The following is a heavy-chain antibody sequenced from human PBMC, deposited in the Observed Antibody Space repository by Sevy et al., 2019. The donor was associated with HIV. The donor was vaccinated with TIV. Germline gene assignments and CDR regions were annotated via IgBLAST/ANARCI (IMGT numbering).Heavy chain of an antibody. D-gene: IGHD2-8*01. CDR2: LSFGCGKI. CDR3: EGCTSPHDY. V-gene: IGHV3-23*01. Sequence: GGSLRLSCAVSGFNFNIYSMSWVRQAPGKGLEWVSTLSFGCGKINYADSVKGRFIISRDDSKNTLYLQMNSLRAEDTAVYAREGCTSPHDYWGQGTLVTVSS. J-gene: IGHJ4*02. CDR1: GFNFNIYS.